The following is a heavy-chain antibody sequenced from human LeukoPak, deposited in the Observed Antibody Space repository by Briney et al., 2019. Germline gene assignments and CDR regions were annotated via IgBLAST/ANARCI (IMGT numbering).Heavy chain of an antibody. Sequence: SETLSLTCTVSGGSISSYYWSWIRQPPGKGLEWIGYIYYSGSTNYNPSLKSRVTISVDTSKNQFSLKLSSVTAADTAVYYCARVGGAVTPSNDYWGQGTLVTVSS. CDR1: GGSISSYY. CDR2: IYYSGST. J-gene: IGHJ4*02. D-gene: IGHD4-17*01. V-gene: IGHV4-59*01. CDR3: ARVGGAVTPSNDY.